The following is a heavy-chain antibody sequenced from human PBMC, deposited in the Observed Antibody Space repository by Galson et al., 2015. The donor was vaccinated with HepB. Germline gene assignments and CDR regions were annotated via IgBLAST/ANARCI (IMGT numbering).Heavy chain of an antibody. CDR1: GYTFTSYA. CDR2: INAGNGNT. V-gene: IGHV1-3*01. CDR3: ARDLNYYGSGPCDY. J-gene: IGHJ4*02. D-gene: IGHD3-10*01. Sequence: SVKVSCKASGYTFTSYAMHWVRQAPGQRLEWMGWINAGNGNTKYSQKFQGRVTITRDTSASTAYMELSSLRSEDTAVYYCARDLNYYGSGPCDYWGQGTLVTVSS.